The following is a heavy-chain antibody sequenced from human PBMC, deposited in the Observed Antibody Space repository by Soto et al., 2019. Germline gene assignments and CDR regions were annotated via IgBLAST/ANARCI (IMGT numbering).Heavy chain of an antibody. Sequence: ASVGVSGKTSGYTFTGYDIHWVRQAPGQGLEWMGWINTNTGDTNYAQKFQGWVTMTRDTSINTAYVQLSRLTSDDTAVSYCASYVAASHWFEHCGQ. CDR3: ASYVAASHWFEH. CDR1: GYTFTGYD. V-gene: IGHV1-2*04. CDR2: INTNTGDT. J-gene: IGHJ5*02. D-gene: IGHD3-16*01.